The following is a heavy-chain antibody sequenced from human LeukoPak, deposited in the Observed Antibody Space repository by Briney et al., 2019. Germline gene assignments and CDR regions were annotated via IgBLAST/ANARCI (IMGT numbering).Heavy chain of an antibody. V-gene: IGHV4-38-2*01. J-gene: IGHJ4*02. CDR2: IYHSGST. Sequence: SETLSLTCAVSGYSISSGYYWGWIRQPPGKGLEWIGSIYHSGSTYYNPSLKSRVTISVDTSKNQFSLKLSSVTAADTAVYYYARHCTNGVYYYFDYWGQGTLVTVSS. CDR1: GYSISSGYY. D-gene: IGHD2-8*01. CDR3: ARHCTNGVYYYFDY.